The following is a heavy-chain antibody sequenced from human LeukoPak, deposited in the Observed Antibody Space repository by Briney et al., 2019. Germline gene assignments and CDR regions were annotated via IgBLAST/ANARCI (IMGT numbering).Heavy chain of an antibody. V-gene: IGHV4-59*08. D-gene: IGHD1-26*01. CDR2: IYYSGST. J-gene: IGHJ4*02. Sequence: SETLSLTCTVSGGSISSYYWSWVRQPPGKGLEWIGYIYYSGSTNYNPSLKSRVTISVDTSKNQFSLKLSSVTAADTAVYYCARVWGYSGSYLGVNDYWGQGTLVTVSS. CDR1: GGSISSYY. CDR3: ARVWGYSGSYLGVNDY.